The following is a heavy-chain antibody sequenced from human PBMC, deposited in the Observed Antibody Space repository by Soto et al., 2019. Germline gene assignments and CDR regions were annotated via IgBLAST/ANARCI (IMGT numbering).Heavy chain of an antibody. J-gene: IGHJ6*03. V-gene: IGHV1-46*03. CDR2: INPSGGST. CDR3: ARGRMSGPVTIFGVADYYMDV. CDR1: GYTFTSYY. Sequence: QVQLVQSGAEVKKPRASVKVSCKASGYTFTSYYMHWVRQAPGQGLEWMGIINPSGGSTSYAQKFQGRVTMSRDTYTSTVYMELSSLRSEDTAVYYCARGRMSGPVTIFGVADYYMDVWGKGTTVTVSS. D-gene: IGHD3-3*01.